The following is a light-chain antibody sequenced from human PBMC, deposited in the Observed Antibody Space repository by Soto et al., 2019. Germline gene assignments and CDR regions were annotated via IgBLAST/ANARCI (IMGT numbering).Light chain of an antibody. CDR1: SSNIGAGYY. CDR2: GNS. Sequence: QAVLTQPPAVSGAPGQRVTISCTGSSSNIGAGYYVHWYQQLPGTAPKLLIYGNSNRPSGVPDRFSGSKSGTSASLDITGLQAEDEADYYCQSYDSSLSGSVFGGGTKVTVL. CDR3: QSYDSSLSGSV. V-gene: IGLV1-40*01. J-gene: IGLJ2*01.